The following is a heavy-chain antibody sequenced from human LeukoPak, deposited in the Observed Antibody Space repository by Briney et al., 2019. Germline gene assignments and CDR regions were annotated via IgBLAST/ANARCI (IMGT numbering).Heavy chain of an antibody. CDR3: ARDNELRYFDWSPRYYYYYYMDV. CDR1: GYTFTGYY. V-gene: IGHV1-2*02. J-gene: IGHJ6*03. D-gene: IGHD3-9*01. CDR2: INPNSGGT. Sequence: GASVKVSCKVSGYTFTGYYMHWVRQAPGQGLEWMGWINPNSGGTNYAQKFQGRVTMTRDTSISTAYMELSRLRSDDTAVYYCARDNELRYFDWSPRYYYYYYMDVWGKGTTVTVSS.